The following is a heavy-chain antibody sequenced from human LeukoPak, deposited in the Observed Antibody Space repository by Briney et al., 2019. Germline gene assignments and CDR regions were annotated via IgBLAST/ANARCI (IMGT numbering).Heavy chain of an antibody. V-gene: IGHV1-69*13. CDR1: GGTFSSYA. D-gene: IGHD1-14*01. J-gene: IGHJ6*03. Sequence: GASVKVSCKASGGTFSSYAISWVRQAPGQGLEWMGGIIPIFGTANYAQKFQGRVTITADESTSTAYMELSSLRSEDTAVYYCATKANHYRLYYYMDVWGKGTTVTIPS. CDR2: IIPIFGTA. CDR3: ATKANHYRLYYYMDV.